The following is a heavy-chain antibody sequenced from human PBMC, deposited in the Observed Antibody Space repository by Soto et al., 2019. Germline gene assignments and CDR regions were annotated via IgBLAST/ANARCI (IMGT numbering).Heavy chain of an antibody. CDR3: ARVGSRDAYKDVLDQ. CDR2: VIRASGSV. D-gene: IGHD1-26*01. Sequence: QVQVVQSGAEVKKPGSSVKISCKASGRIFSSFPTSRVRQVPGQGLEWMGGVIRASGSVTSAPKIQGRVTMTAVNSAGIGYMALTSLTSEDTAIYYCARVGSRDAYKDVLDQWGPGTMVTASS. CDR1: GRIFSSFP. J-gene: IGHJ1*01. V-gene: IGHV1-69*06.